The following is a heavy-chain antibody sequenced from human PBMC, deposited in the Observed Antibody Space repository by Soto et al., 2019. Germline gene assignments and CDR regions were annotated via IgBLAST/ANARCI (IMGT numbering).Heavy chain of an antibody. V-gene: IGHV4-34*01. CDR1: GGSFSGYY. CDR3: ARGSTVTLLSRAVYYYYMDV. Sequence: PSETLSLTCAVYGGSFSGYYWSWIRQPPGKGLEWIGEINHSGSTNYNPSLKSRVTISVDTSKNQFSLKLSSVTAADTAVYYCARGSTVTLLSRAVYYYYMDVWGKGTTVTVSS. CDR2: INHSGST. J-gene: IGHJ6*03. D-gene: IGHD4-4*01.